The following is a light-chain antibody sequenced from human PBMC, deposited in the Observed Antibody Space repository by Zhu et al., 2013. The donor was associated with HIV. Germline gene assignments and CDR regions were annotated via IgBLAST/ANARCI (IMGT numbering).Light chain of an antibody. V-gene: IGLV2-23*02. CDR3: CSYASGVTAI. J-gene: IGLJ2*01. CDR2: EVS. CDR1: SSDVGTYNL. Sequence: QSALTQPASVSGSPGQSITISCTGTSSDVGTYNLVSWYQQHPGKAPKLMIYEVSKRPSGVSYRFSGSKSGNTASLTISGLQAEDEADYFCCSYASGVTAIFGGGTKLTVL.